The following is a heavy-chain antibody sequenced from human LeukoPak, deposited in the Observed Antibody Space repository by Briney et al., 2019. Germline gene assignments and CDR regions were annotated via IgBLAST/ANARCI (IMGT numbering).Heavy chain of an antibody. V-gene: IGHV3-48*03. CDR1: GFTFSSYE. J-gene: IGHJ6*02. CDR3: ARGGRGYGMDV. CDR2: ISGSGSTE. Sequence: PGGSLRLSCAASGFTFSSYEINWVRQAPGKGLVWGSSISGSGSTENYADSVTGRFTISRDNAKDSLFLQMNSLRGEDTAVYYCARGGRGYGMDVWGQGTTVTVSS.